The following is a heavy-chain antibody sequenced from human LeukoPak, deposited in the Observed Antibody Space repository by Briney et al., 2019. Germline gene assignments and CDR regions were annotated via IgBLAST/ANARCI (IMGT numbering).Heavy chain of an antibody. V-gene: IGHV3-74*01. CDR1: GFIFSNHW. J-gene: IGHJ5*02. CDR2: ISGDGGDT. Sequence: PGESLRLSCAASGFIFSNHWMHWVRQTPGKGLVWLSRISGDGGDTTYVDSVRGRFTISRDNAKNTLYMQMNSLRVEDTAIYYCARVTHLIVSRGTALLDTWGQGTLVTVSS. CDR3: ARVTHLIVSRGTALLDT. D-gene: IGHD3-16*02.